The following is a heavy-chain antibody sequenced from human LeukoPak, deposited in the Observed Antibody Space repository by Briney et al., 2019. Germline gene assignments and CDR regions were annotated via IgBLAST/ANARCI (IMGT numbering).Heavy chain of an antibody. D-gene: IGHD5-12*01. Sequence: ASVKVSCKASGYTFTSYGISWVRQAPGQGLEWMGWISAYNGNTNYAQKLQGRVTMTTDTSTSTAYMELRSLRSDDTAVYYCARDNGHSGYDYVPREFDYWGQGTLVTVSS. CDR2: ISAYNGNT. CDR3: ARDNGHSGYDYVPREFDY. CDR1: GYTFTSYG. V-gene: IGHV1-18*01. J-gene: IGHJ4*02.